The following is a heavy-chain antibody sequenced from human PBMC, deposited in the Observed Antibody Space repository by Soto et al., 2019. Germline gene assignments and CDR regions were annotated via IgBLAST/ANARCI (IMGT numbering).Heavy chain of an antibody. V-gene: IGHV3-66*01. D-gene: IGHD3-9*01. CDR1: GFTVSSNY. Sequence: EVQLVESGGGLVQPGGSLRLSCAASGFTVSSNYMTWGRQAPGKGLGWVSLLYSGATTYYADSVKGRFTVSRDNSKNTLYLHMNSLRAEDTDVYYCAREGADWLFDYWGQGTLVTVSS. CDR3: AREGADWLFDY. CDR2: LYSGATT. J-gene: IGHJ4*02.